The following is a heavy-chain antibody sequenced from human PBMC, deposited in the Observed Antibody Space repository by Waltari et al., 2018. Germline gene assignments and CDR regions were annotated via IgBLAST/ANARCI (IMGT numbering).Heavy chain of an antibody. Sequence: EVQLLQSGAEVKKPGETLKSSCTASGYIFTNYWIGWVRQMPGKALEWMGIIYPRYSDTRYSPCFQRQVALSADTSISTAYLQWSSLKASDTAMYYCARPFQTDSPSFFVAFDMWGQGTMVTVSS. D-gene: IGHD3-3*02. CDR2: IYPRYSDT. CDR3: ARPFQTDSPSFFVAFDM. V-gene: IGHV5-51*01. J-gene: IGHJ3*02. CDR1: GYIFTNYW.